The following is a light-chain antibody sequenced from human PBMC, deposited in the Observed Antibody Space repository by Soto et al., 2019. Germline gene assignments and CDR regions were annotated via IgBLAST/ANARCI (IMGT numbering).Light chain of an antibody. J-gene: IGKJ1*01. Sequence: EIVLTQSPGTLSLSPGERASLSCRASQTVSSVHLAWYQHKPGQAPRLLIYGASRRATGVPDRFSGSGSGTDFTLTISRLEPEDFAVYYCQQYDNSLWTFGQGTRWIS. CDR3: QQYDNSLWT. CDR2: GAS. CDR1: QTVSSVH. V-gene: IGKV3-20*01.